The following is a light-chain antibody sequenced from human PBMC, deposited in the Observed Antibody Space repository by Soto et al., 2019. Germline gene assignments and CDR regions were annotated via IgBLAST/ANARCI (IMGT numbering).Light chain of an antibody. Sequence: DIVMTQSRESLSVSLGERATINCKSSQSVLYSPNNLNYLAWYQQKPGQPPKLLIYWASTRDSGVPDRFSGSGSGTDFTLTISSLQAEDVAIYYCQHHYSTPLTFGGVSKVDVK. CDR1: QSVLYSPNNLNY. J-gene: IGKJ4*01. V-gene: IGKV4-1*01. CDR2: WAS. CDR3: QHHYSTPLT.